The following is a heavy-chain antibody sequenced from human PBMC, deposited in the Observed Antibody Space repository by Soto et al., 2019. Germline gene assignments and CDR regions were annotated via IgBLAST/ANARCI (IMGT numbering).Heavy chain of an antibody. D-gene: IGHD6-13*01. CDR2: ISAYNGNT. Sequence: ASLKVSCKASGYTFTSYGISCARQAPGQGLEWMGWISAYNGNTNYAQKLQGRVTMTTDTSTSTAYMELRSLRSDDTAVYYCARYLGIAAAGTWFDPWGQGTLVTVSS. V-gene: IGHV1-18*01. CDR1: GYTFTSYG. J-gene: IGHJ5*02. CDR3: ARYLGIAAAGTWFDP.